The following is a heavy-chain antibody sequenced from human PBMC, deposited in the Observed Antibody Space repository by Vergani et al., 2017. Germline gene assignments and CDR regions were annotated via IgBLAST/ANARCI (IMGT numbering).Heavy chain of an antibody. V-gene: IGHV3-30*18. CDR3: AKGKDYGSGSYLYYIDY. CDR1: GFTFSSYG. D-gene: IGHD3-10*01. CDR2: ISYDGSNK. Sequence: QVQLVESGGGVVQPGRSLRLSCAASGFTFSSYGMHWVRQAPGKGLEWVAVISYDGSNKYYADSVKGRFTISRDNSKNTLYLQMNSLRAEDTAVYYCAKGKDYGSGSYLYYIDYWGQGTLVTVSS. J-gene: IGHJ4*02.